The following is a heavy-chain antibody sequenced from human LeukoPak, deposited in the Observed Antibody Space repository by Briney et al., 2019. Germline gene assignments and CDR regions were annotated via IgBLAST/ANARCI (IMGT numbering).Heavy chain of an antibody. CDR1: GFTFGDYA. V-gene: IGHV3-49*04. Sequence: GGSLRLSCTTSGFTFGDYAMSWVRQAPVKGLEWVGVIRSKAYGGTTDSAASVTGRFTILRDDSKSIAYLQMNSLKTDDTAVYYCTRAFQSETGWYVHFYWGQGSVVTVSS. D-gene: IGHD6-19*01. CDR3: TRAFQSETGWYVHFY. CDR2: IRSKAYGGTT. J-gene: IGHJ4*02.